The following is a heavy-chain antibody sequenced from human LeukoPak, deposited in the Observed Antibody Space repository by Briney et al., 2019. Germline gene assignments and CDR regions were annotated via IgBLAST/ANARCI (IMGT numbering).Heavy chain of an antibody. CDR1: GFTFDDYG. CDR3: MVGATHFDY. Sequence: PGGSLRLSCAASGFTFDDYGLSWVRQAPGKGLEWVSAISGSGGSTYYADSVKGRFTISRDNSKNTLYLQMNSLRAEDTAVYYCMVGATHFDYWGQGTLVTVSS. D-gene: IGHD1-26*01. J-gene: IGHJ4*02. V-gene: IGHV3-23*01. CDR2: ISGSGGST.